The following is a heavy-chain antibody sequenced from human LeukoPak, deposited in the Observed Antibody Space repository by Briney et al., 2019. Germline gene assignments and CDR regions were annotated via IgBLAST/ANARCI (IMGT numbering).Heavy chain of an antibody. CDR2: INPNNGGT. CDR1: GYTFTSYD. CDR3: ARGGYSYCGGDCHDAFDI. V-gene: IGHV1-2*02. D-gene: IGHD2-21*02. J-gene: IGHJ3*02. Sequence: ASVKVSCKASGYTFTSYDMHWVRRAPGQGLEWMGWINPNNGGTNYAQKFQGRVTMTRDTSISTAYMELSRLRSDDTAVYYCARGGYSYCGGDCHDAFDIWGQGTMVTVSS.